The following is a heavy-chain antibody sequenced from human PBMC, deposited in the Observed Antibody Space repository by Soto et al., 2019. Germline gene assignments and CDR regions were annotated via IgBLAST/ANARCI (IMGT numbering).Heavy chain of an antibody. V-gene: IGHV4-59*01. Sequence: QVQLQESGPGLVKPSETLSLTCTVSGGSISSYYWSWIRQPPGKGLEWIGYIYYSGSTNYNPSLKSRVTISVATSRNQFSLKLSSVTAADAAVYYCARAGWNLEYNYWGQGTLVTVSS. CDR3: ARAGWNLEYNY. D-gene: IGHD1-7*01. CDR2: IYYSGST. J-gene: IGHJ4*02. CDR1: GGSISSYY.